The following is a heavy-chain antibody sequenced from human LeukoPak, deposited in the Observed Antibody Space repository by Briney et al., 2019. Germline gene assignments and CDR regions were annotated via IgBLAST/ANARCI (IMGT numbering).Heavy chain of an antibody. CDR1: AGSITSHDYY. Sequence: SETLSLTCTVSAGSITSHDYYWSWIRQAPGKGLEWIGDTHNSGSTFYNPSLKSRFTISVDTSKNQFSLKVRSVTATDTTVYYCAREGHDFWSGSRGWFDPWGPGTLVTVSS. V-gene: IGHV4-30-4*01. CDR2: THNSGST. J-gene: IGHJ5*02. CDR3: AREGHDFWSGSRGWFDP. D-gene: IGHD3-3*01.